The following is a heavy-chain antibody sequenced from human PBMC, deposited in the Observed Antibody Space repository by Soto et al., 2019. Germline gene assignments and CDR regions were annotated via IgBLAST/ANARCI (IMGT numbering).Heavy chain of an antibody. Sequence: SETLSLTCTVSGGSISSYYWSWIRQPPGKGLEWIGYIYYSGSTNYNPSLKSRVTISVDTSKNQFSLKLSSVTAADTAVYYCARATYYYDFICYYHERHDVFSFCGQGTMDT. CDR2: IYYSGST. CDR1: GGSISSYY. V-gene: IGHV4-59*01. J-gene: IGHJ3*01. D-gene: IGHD3-22*01. CDR3: ARATYYYDFICYYHERHDVFSF.